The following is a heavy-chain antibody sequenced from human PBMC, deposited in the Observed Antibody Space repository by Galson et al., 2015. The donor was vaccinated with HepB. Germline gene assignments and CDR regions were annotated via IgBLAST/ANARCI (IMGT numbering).Heavy chain of an antibody. CDR2: IYSGGST. CDR3: ARGGASDSTDPFDY. D-gene: IGHD1-26*01. J-gene: IGHJ4*02. V-gene: IGHV3-66*01. CDR1: GFTVSSNY. Sequence: SLRLSCAASGFTVSSNYMSWVRQAPGKGLEWVSVIYSGGSTYYADSVKGRFTISRDNSKNTLYLQMNSLRAEDTAVYYCARGGASDSTDPFDYWGQGTLVTVSS.